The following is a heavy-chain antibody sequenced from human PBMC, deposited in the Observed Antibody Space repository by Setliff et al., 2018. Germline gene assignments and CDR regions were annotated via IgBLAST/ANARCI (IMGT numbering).Heavy chain of an antibody. D-gene: IGHD6-19*01. V-gene: IGHV4-38-2*02. CDR3: ATYSSGWYYFDY. CDR2: IYHSGST. J-gene: IGHJ4*02. Sequence: PSETLSLTCTVSGYSISSGYYWGWIRQPPGKGLEWIGSIYHSGSTYYNPSLKSRVTISVDTSKNQFSLKLSSVTAADTAVYCCATYSSGWYYFDYWGQGTLVTVSS. CDR1: GYSISSGYY.